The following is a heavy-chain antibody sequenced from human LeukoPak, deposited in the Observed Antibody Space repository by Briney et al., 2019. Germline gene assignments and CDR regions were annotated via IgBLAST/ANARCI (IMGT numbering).Heavy chain of an antibody. J-gene: IGHJ3*02. CDR1: GFTFSSYG. D-gene: IGHD1-14*01. CDR2: ISGSGGST. Sequence: GGTLRLSCAASGFTFSSYGMSWVRQAPGKGLEWVSAISGSGGSTYYADPVKGRFTISRDNSKNTLYLQTNSLRAEDTAVYYCAKLPYPKTGGAFDIWGQGTMVTVSS. V-gene: IGHV3-23*01. CDR3: AKLPYPKTGGAFDI.